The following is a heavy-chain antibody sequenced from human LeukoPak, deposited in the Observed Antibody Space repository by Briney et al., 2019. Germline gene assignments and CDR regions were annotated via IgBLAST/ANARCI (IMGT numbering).Heavy chain of an antibody. Sequence: SVKVSCKASGGTFSSYAISWVRQAPGQGLESMGRIIPIFGTANYAQKFQGRVTITTDESTSTAYMELSSLRSEDTAVYYCASSRSLDFWSGYSGYWGQGTLVTVSS. CDR2: IIPIFGTA. CDR1: GGTFSSYA. J-gene: IGHJ4*02. CDR3: ASSRSLDFWSGYSGY. D-gene: IGHD3-3*01. V-gene: IGHV1-69*05.